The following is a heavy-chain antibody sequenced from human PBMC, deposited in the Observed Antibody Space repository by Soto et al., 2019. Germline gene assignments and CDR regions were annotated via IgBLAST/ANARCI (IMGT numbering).Heavy chain of an antibody. V-gene: IGHV1-8*01. CDR2: MNPNSGNT. CDR1: GYTFTNND. CDR3: ARRRAVVAARPSYYYVMDV. D-gene: IGHD2-15*01. Sequence: QVQLVQSGAEVKKPGASVKVSCKASGYTFTNNDINWVRQATGQGLEWMGWMNPNSGNTVFAQKFRGRVNMTRDTSTGTAYMELSSLRSEDTAVYYCARRRAVVAARPSYYYVMDVWGQGTKVTVS. J-gene: IGHJ6*02.